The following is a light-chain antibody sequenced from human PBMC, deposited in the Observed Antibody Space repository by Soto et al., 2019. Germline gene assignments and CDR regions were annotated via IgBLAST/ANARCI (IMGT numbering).Light chain of an antibody. CDR1: QSISNY. CDR2: TAS. CDR3: QHYNSYSEA. V-gene: IGKV1-16*01. Sequence: DIQMTQSPSSLSASVGDRVTITCRASQSISNYLNWYLQRPGKAPKLLIFTASSLQSGVPSRFSGSGSGTECTLTISSLQPDDVSTYYCQHYNSYSEAFGQGTKVDIK. J-gene: IGKJ1*01.